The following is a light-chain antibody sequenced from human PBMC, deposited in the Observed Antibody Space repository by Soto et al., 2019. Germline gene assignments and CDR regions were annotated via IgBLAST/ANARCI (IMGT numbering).Light chain of an antibody. CDR3: QQYVASPYT. CDR1: QSINSRS. J-gene: IGKJ2*01. CDR2: DAS. V-gene: IGKV3-20*01. Sequence: DIVLTHSPGTLSLSPCERATLSFGASQSINSRSLAWYQQKPGQAPRLLIYDASSRATGIPDRFSASGSGTDFSLTISSLEPEDFAVYYCQQYVASPYTFGQGTKVDIK.